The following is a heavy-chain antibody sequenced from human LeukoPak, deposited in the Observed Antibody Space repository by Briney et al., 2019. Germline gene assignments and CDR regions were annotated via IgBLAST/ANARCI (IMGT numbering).Heavy chain of an antibody. J-gene: IGHJ4*02. CDR3: ASVQGGMSITGTNALDY. CDR2: INHSGST. Sequence: SETLSLTCAVYGGSFSGYYWSWIRQPPGKGLEWIGEINHSGSTNYNPSLKSRVTISVDTSKNQFSLKLSSVTAADTAVYYCASVQGGMSITGTNALDYWGQGTLVTVSS. D-gene: IGHD1-7*01. V-gene: IGHV4-34*01. CDR1: GGSFSGYY.